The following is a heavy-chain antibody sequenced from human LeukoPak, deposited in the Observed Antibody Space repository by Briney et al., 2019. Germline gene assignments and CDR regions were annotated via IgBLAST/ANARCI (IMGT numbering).Heavy chain of an antibody. J-gene: IGHJ5*02. CDR2: IYYSGST. V-gene: IGHV4-39*01. Sequence: PSETLSLTCTVSGGSISSSSYYWGWIRQPPGKGLEWIGSIYYSGSTYYNPSLKSRVTISVDTSKNQFSLKLSSVTAADTAVYYCAPSYYYYGSNIYYKGPNWFDPWGQGTLVIVSS. CDR1: GGSISSSSYY. D-gene: IGHD3-10*01. CDR3: APSYYYYGSNIYYKGPNWFDP.